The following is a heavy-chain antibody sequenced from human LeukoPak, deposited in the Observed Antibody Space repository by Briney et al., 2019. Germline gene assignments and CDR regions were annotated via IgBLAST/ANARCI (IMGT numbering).Heavy chain of an antibody. CDR1: GGSISSDNW. V-gene: IGHV4-4*02. D-gene: IGHD3-22*01. J-gene: IGHJ4*02. CDR2: IYHRGST. CDR3: AARNYYDSTGYFDY. Sequence: SETLSLTCAVSGGSISSDNWWSWVRQPPGKGLEWIGEIYHRGSTNYNPSLKSRVTISIDKSKNQFSLNLSSVTAADTAVYYCAARNYYDSTGYFDYWGQGTLVTVSS.